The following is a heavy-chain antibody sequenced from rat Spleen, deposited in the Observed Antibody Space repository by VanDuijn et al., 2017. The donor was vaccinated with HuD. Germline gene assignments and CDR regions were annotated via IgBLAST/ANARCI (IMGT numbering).Heavy chain of an antibody. V-gene: IGHV3-3*01. CDR3: SRRGLQAYYFDC. D-gene: IGHD1-1*01. Sequence: EVQLQESGPGLVKPSQSLSLTCSVTGYSITSGYGWNWIRKFPGNKLEWMGYINSAGSTNYNPPLKSQISITRDTSKNQFFLQLNSVTTEDTATYYCSRRGLQAYYFDCWGQGVMVTVSS. J-gene: IGHJ2*01. CDR1: GYSITSGYG. CDR2: INSAGST.